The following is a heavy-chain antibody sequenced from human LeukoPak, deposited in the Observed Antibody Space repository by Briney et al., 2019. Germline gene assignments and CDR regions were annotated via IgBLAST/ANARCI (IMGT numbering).Heavy chain of an antibody. D-gene: IGHD6-13*01. Sequence: GASVKVSFKTSVYSFTSYYIHWVRQAPGQGLEWMGWINPSSGGTEYAQKFQGRVTMTGDTSISTAYMELSRLRSDDTAVYYCARDRGSSWYVDYWGQGTLVTVSP. CDR1: VYSFTSYY. CDR3: ARDRGSSWYVDY. V-gene: IGHV1-2*02. J-gene: IGHJ4*02. CDR2: INPSSGGT.